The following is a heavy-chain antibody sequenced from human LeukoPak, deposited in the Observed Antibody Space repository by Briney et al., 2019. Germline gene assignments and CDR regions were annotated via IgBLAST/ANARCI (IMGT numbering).Heavy chain of an antibody. Sequence: GGSLRLPCAASGFTFSSYAMHWVRQAPGKGLEWVAVISYDGSNKYYADSVKGRFTISRDNSKNTLYLQMNSLRAEDTAVYYCARDERLYYDSSGYWPGDYWGQGTLVTVSS. CDR2: ISYDGSNK. D-gene: IGHD3-22*01. CDR3: ARDERLYYDSSGYWPGDY. CDR1: GFTFSSYA. V-gene: IGHV3-30-3*01. J-gene: IGHJ4*02.